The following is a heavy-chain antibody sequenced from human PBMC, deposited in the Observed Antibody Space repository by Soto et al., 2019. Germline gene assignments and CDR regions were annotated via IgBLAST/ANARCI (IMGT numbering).Heavy chain of an antibody. D-gene: IGHD6-19*01. Sequence: GGSLRLSCAASGFTFSSYAMSWVRQAPGKGLEWVSTISSSGGSTHYADSVKGRFTISRDNSKNTLYLQMNSLRAEDTAVYYCSMTYAGIALAGAFYYRGQGTLVTVSS. J-gene: IGHJ4*02. CDR3: SMTYAGIALAGAFYY. V-gene: IGHV3-23*01. CDR1: GFTFSSYA. CDR2: ISSSGGST.